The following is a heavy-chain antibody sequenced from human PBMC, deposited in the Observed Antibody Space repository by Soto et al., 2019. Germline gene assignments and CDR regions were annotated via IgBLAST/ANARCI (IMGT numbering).Heavy chain of an antibody. J-gene: IGHJ4*02. Sequence: SETLSLTCTVSGGSISSGGYYWSWIRQHPGKGLEWIGYIYYSGSTYYNPSLKSRVTISVDTSKNQFPLKLSSVTAADTAVYYCARSYYPTVTTRTIWYFDYWGQGTLVTVSS. V-gene: IGHV4-31*03. CDR3: ARSYYPTVTTRTIWYFDY. CDR1: GGSISSGGYY. CDR2: IYYSGST. D-gene: IGHD4-17*01.